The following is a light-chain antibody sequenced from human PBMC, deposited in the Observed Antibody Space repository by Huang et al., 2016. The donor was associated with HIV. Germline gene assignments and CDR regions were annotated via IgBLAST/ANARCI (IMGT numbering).Light chain of an antibody. Sequence: EIVLTQSPGTLSLSPGERATLSCRASQSISNNYLAGYQQRPGQAPRLLIFSASSRATDIPDRFSGSGSGTDFTLTISRLRPEDFVVYYCQQYGSSPITFGQGTRLEIK. J-gene: IGKJ5*01. CDR1: QSISNNY. CDR2: SAS. CDR3: QQYGSSPIT. V-gene: IGKV3-20*01.